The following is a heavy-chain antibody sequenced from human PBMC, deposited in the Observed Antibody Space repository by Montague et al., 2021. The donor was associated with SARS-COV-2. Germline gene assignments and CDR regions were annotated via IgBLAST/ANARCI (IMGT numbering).Heavy chain of an antibody. J-gene: IGHJ4*02. D-gene: IGHD2-8*01. CDR2: INQSGST. CDR3: ATCARQGYGVRLGSFDY. V-gene: IGHV4-34*01. CDR1: GGSFSGGN. Sequence: SETLSLTCAVYGGSFSGGNWTWIRQAPGKGLEWIGEINQSGSTNNKLSLKSRVTMSVDTSKNQFSLKLSSVTAADTAVYYCATCARQGYGVRLGSFDYWGQGTLVTVSS.